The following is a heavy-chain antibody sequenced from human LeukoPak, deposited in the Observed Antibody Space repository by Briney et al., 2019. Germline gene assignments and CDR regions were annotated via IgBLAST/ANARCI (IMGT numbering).Heavy chain of an antibody. CDR1: GFTFDDYA. CDR3: AKDSSSSNYYYGMDV. J-gene: IGHJ6*02. Sequence: GRSLRLSCAASGFTFDDYAMHWVRQVPGKGLEWVSRISWNSGSIDYADSVKGRSTISRDNAKDSLYLQMNSLRAEDTALYFCAKDSSSSNYYYGMDVWGQGTTVTVSS. D-gene: IGHD6-6*01. CDR2: ISWNSGSI. V-gene: IGHV3-9*01.